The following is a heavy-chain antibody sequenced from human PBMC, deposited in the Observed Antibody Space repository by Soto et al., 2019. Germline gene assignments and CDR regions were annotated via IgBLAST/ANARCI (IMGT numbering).Heavy chain of an antibody. CDR3: VIAAHAGGNWFDP. CDR2: INAGNGNT. V-gene: IGHV1-3*01. J-gene: IGHJ5*02. Sequence: ASVKVSCKASGYTFTSYAMHWVRQAPGQRLEWMGWINAGNGNTKYSQKFQGRVTITRDTSASTAYMELSSLRSEDTAVYYCVIAAHAGGNWFDPWGQGTLVTSPQ. CDR1: GYTFTSYA. D-gene: IGHD6-13*01.